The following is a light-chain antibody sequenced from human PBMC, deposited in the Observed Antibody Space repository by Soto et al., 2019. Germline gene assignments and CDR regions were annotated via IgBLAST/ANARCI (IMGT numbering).Light chain of an antibody. CDR1: TSDVGTYNL. V-gene: IGLV2-23*02. CDR3: CSFAGRSPPTSV. Sequence: QSALTQPASVSGSPGQSITISCTGTTSDVGTYNLVSWYQHHPGKAPQLIIFEVTKRPSGVSDRFSGSKSGNTASLTISGLLGEDEAAYYCCSFAGRSPPTSVFGTGTKLTVL. J-gene: IGLJ1*01. CDR2: EVT.